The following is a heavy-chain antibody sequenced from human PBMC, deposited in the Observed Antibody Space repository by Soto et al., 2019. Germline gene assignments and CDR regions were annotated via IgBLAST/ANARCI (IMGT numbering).Heavy chain of an antibody. V-gene: IGHV3-15*07. CDR1: GFTFSNAW. CDR2: IKSKTDGGTT. J-gene: IGHJ6*02. D-gene: IGHD3-10*01. CDR3: TTDSRLFMVRGVINPWRPPVYYGMDV. Sequence: PGGSLRLSCAASGFTFSNAWMNWVRQAPGKGLEWVGRIKSKTDGGTTDYAAPVKGRFTISRDDSKNTLYLQMNSLKTEDTAVYYCTTDSRLFMVRGVINPWRPPVYYGMDVWGQGTTVTVSS.